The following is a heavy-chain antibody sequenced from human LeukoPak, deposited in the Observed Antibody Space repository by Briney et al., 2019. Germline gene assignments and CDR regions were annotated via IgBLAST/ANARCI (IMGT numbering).Heavy chain of an antibody. D-gene: IGHD2-15*01. V-gene: IGHV4-30-2*01. CDR2: IYHSGST. Sequence: SETLSLTCTVSGGSISSGGYYWSWIRQPPGKGLEWIGYIYHSGSTYYNPSLKSRVTISVDRSKNQFSLRLSSVTAADTAVYYCARSIYCSGGSCLYWYFDLWGRGTLVTVSS. J-gene: IGHJ2*01. CDR3: ARSIYCSGGSCLYWYFDL. CDR1: GGSISSGGYY.